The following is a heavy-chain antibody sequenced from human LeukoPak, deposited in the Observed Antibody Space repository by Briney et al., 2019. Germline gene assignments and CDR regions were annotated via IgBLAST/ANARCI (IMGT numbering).Heavy chain of an antibody. V-gene: IGHV3-23*01. Sequence: GGSLRLSCAASGFTFSSYAMSWVRQAPGKGLEWVSAISGSGGSTYYADSVKGRYTISRDNSKNTLYLQMNSLRAEDTAVYYCAKDYQTPNYYDSSGYWRYFDYWGQGTLVTVS. CDR2: ISGSGGST. CDR1: GFTFSSYA. CDR3: AKDYQTPNYYDSSGYWRYFDY. D-gene: IGHD3-22*01. J-gene: IGHJ4*02.